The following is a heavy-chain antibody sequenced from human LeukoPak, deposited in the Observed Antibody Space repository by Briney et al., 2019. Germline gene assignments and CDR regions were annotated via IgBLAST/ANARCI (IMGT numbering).Heavy chain of an antibody. CDR1: GGSISSSSYY. Sequence: PSETLSLTCTVSGGSISSSSYYWGWIRQPPGKGLEWIGSIYYSGSTYYNPSLKSRVTISVDTSKNQFPLKLSSVTAADTAVYYCARQGKQWLEHYWGQGTLVTVSS. D-gene: IGHD6-19*01. J-gene: IGHJ4*02. CDR2: IYYSGST. CDR3: ARQGKQWLEHY. V-gene: IGHV4-39*01.